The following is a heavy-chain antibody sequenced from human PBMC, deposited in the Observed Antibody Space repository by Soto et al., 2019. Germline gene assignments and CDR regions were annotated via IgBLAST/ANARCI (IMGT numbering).Heavy chain of an antibody. J-gene: IGHJ4*02. D-gene: IGHD2-21*02. CDR2: IKTSGDTT. CDR3: TKDVTGDIGADF. V-gene: IGHV3-23*05. Sequence: GGSLRLSCAASGFAFSNCAMSWVRQAPGKGLEWVSTIKTSGDTTFYADPVKGRFTTSRDDSKNTLYLQMNSLRAEDTATYYCTKDVTGDIGADFWGQGIQVTVSS. CDR1: GFAFSNCA.